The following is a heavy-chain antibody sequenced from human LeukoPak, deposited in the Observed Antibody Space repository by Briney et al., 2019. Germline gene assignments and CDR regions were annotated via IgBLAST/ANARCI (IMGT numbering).Heavy chain of an antibody. J-gene: IGHJ4*02. CDR3: ARKRGRGLFDY. CDR2: IYTGKIT. V-gene: IGHV4-61*02. CDR1: GDSITSNLHF. Sequence: SETLSLTCSVSGDSITSNLHFWNWVRQPAGKGLEWIGRIYTGKITNYNPSVKSRATISVDTSKNQFSLKLTSVTAADTAVYYCARKRGRGLFDYWGQGILVTVSS. D-gene: IGHD3-10*01.